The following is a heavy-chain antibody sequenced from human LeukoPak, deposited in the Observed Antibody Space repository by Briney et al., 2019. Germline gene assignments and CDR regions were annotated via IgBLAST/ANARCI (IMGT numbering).Heavy chain of an antibody. J-gene: IGHJ4*02. D-gene: IGHD5-12*01. Sequence: GGSLRLSCAASGFTFSSYAMSWVRQAPGKGLEWVSFISGGGINTYYAASVKGRFTISWDTSKNTLFLQMSSLRGDDTAVYYCVKAIVPTTRPFDAWGQGTPVTVSS. V-gene: IGHV3-23*01. CDR1: GFTFSSYA. CDR2: ISGGGINT. CDR3: VKAIVPTTRPFDA.